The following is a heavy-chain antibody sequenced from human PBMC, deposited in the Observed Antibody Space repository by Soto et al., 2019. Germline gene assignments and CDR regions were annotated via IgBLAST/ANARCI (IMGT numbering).Heavy chain of an antibody. CDR2: ISAYNGNT. V-gene: IGHV1-18*04. J-gene: IGHJ6*02. Sequence: ASVKVSCKASGYTFTSYGISWVRQAPGQGLEWMGWISAYNGNTNYAQKLQGRVTMTTDTSTSTAYMELRSLRSDDTAVYYCAREQRLRFLEWLSDTPYYYYGMDVWGQGTTVTVS. CDR3: AREQRLRFLEWLSDTPYYYYGMDV. D-gene: IGHD3-3*01. CDR1: GYTFTSYG.